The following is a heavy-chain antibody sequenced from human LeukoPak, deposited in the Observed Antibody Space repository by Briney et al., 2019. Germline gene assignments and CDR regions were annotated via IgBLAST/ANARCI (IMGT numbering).Heavy chain of an antibody. CDR2: IYHSGST. D-gene: IGHD1-14*01. Sequence: SETLSLTCTVSGYSISSGYYWGWIRQPPGKGLEWIGSIYHSGSTYYNPSLKSRVTISVDTSKNQFSLKLSSVTAADTAVYYCARDPTTLGVWGQGTTVTVSS. CDR3: ARDPTTLGV. CDR1: GYSISSGYY. V-gene: IGHV4-38-2*02. J-gene: IGHJ6*02.